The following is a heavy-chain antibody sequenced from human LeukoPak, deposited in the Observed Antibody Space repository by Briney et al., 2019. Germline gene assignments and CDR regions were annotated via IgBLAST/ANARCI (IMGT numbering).Heavy chain of an antibody. CDR2: ISGSDGST. D-gene: IGHD3-10*01. Sequence: GGSLRLSCAASGFTFSNYAMSWVRQAPGKGLGWVSAISGSDGSTNYADSVKGRFTISRDNSKNTLYLQMNSLRAEDTAVYYCAKPDVGLLWFGELLPFQHWGQGTLVTVSS. J-gene: IGHJ1*01. CDR1: GFTFSNYA. CDR3: AKPDVGLLWFGELLPFQH. V-gene: IGHV3-23*01.